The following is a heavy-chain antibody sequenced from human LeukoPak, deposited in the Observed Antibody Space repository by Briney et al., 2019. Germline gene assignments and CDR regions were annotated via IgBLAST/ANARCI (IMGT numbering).Heavy chain of an antibody. V-gene: IGHV3-33*06. D-gene: IGHD3-10*01. Sequence: PGGSLRLSCAASGFTFSSYGMHWVRQAPGKGLEWVAVIWYDGSNKYYADSVKGQFTISRDNSKNTLYLQMNSLRAEDTAVYYCAKEKERSYYYGSGGDYWGQGTLVTVSS. J-gene: IGHJ4*02. CDR2: IWYDGSNK. CDR1: GFTFSSYG. CDR3: AKEKERSYYYGSGGDY.